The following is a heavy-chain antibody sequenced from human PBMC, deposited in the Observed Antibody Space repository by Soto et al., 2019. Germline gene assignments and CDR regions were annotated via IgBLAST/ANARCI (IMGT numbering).Heavy chain of an antibody. CDR3: VRYCSTTLCNGVATRTFDY. Sequence: PGGSLRLSCAASGFTFSDYYMSWIRQAPGKGLEWVSYISSSGSTVYYADSVKGRFTISRDNTRNSLYLQMNSLRDEDTALYYCVRYCSTTLCNGVATRTFDYWGQGTLVTVSS. J-gene: IGHJ4*02. D-gene: IGHD2-2*01. CDR2: ISSSGSTV. CDR1: GFTFSDYY. V-gene: IGHV3-11*04.